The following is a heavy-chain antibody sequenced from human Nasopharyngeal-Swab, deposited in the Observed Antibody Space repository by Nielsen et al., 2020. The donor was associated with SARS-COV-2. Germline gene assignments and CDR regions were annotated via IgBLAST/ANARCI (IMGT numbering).Heavy chain of an antibody. Sequence: WIRQPPGKGLEWIGEINHSGSTNYNPPLKSRVTISVDTSKNQFSLKLSSVTAADTAVYYCARRRGYSGYAYLDYWGQGTLVTVSS. D-gene: IGHD5-12*01. V-gene: IGHV4-34*01. J-gene: IGHJ4*02. CDR3: ARRRGYSGYAYLDY. CDR2: INHSGST.